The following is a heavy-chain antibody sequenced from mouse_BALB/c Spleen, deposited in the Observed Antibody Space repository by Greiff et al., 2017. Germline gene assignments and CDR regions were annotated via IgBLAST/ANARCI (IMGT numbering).Heavy chain of an antibody. CDR2: ISSGGST. Sequence: EVKLEESGGGLVKPGGSLKLSCAASGFTFSSYAMSWVRQTPEKRLEWVASISSGGSTYYPDSVKGRFTISRDNARNILYLQMSSLRSEDTAMYYCARAVYYGSSYEEYFDYWGQGTTLTVSS. D-gene: IGHD1-1*01. CDR1: GFTFSSYA. J-gene: IGHJ2*01. V-gene: IGHV5-6-5*01. CDR3: ARAVYYGSSYEEYFDY.